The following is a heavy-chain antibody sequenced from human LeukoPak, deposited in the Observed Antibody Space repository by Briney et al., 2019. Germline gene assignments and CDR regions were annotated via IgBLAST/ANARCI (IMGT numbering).Heavy chain of an antibody. CDR1: GFSFSYTW. Sequence: GGSLRLSCAGSGFSFSYTWMNWVRQAPGKGLEYIGRIKSKTNGGEATEYAAAVTGRFFISRDDSASTLYLHLNSLKTEDTAVYYCATDRIVGASAFDVWGQGTMVTVSS. V-gene: IGHV3-15*01. CDR2: IKSKTNGGEAT. D-gene: IGHD1-26*01. CDR3: ATDRIVGASAFDV. J-gene: IGHJ3*01.